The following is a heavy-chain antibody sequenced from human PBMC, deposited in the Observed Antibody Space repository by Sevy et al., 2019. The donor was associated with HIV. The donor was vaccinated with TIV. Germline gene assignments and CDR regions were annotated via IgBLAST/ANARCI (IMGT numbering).Heavy chain of an antibody. V-gene: IGHV3-9*01. CDR1: GFTFDDYA. Sequence: GGSLRLSCAASGFTFDDYAMHWVRQAPGKGLEWVSGISWNSGSIGYADSVKGRFTTSRDNAKNSLYLQMNSLRAEDTALYYCAKDIASVVRGVYDYWGQGTLVTVSS. J-gene: IGHJ4*02. CDR2: ISWNSGSI. CDR3: AKDIASVVRGVYDY. D-gene: IGHD3-10*01.